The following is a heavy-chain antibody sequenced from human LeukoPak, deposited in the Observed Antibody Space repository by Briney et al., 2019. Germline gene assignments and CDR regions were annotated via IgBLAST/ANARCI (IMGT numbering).Heavy chain of an antibody. CDR1: GFTFSNYG. J-gene: IGHJ4*02. CDR3: ARDLLFRRYPFDY. CDR2: ITSSSSTI. Sequence: GGSLRLSCAASGFTFSNYGINWVRQAPGKGLEWVSYITSSSSTIHYADSAKGRFTISRDNAKNSLFLQMNSLRDEDTAVYYCARDLLFRRYPFDYWGQGTLVTVSS. D-gene: IGHD1-26*01. V-gene: IGHV3-48*02.